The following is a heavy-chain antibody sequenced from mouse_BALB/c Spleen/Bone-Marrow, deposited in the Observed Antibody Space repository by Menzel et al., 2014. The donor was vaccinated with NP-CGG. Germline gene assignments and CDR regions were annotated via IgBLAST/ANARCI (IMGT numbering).Heavy chain of an antibody. V-gene: IGHV4-1*02. CDR3: ARRDYYYGMDY. J-gene: IGHJ4*01. CDR2: INPDSRTI. D-gene: IGHD3-3*01. CDR1: AVDFSRYW. Sequence: AAEAVDFSRYWMSWVRQAPGKGLEWIGEINPDSRTINSTPSLKDKFIISRDKGKNTLYLEMSKVRSEDTALYYCARRDYYYGMDYWGQGTSVTVSP.